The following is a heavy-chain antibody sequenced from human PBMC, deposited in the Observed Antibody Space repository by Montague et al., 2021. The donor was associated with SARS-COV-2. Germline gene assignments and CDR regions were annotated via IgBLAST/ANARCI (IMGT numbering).Heavy chain of an antibody. CDR1: GGSISSSSYY. CDR2: IYYSGST. J-gene: IGHJ4*02. Sequence: SETLSLTCTVSGGSISSSSYYWGWIRQPPGKGLEWIGSIYYSGSTYYNPSHKSRVTISVDTSKNQFSLKLSSVTAADTAVYYCARVRGGFLGWLLYFDYWGQGTLVTVSS. CDR3: ARVRGGFLGWLLYFDY. D-gene: IGHD3-3*01. V-gene: IGHV4-39*07.